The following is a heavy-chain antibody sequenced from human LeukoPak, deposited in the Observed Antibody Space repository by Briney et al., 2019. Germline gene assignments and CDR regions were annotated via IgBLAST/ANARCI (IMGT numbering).Heavy chain of an antibody. V-gene: IGHV3-30-3*01. Sequence: GGSLRLSCAASGFTFSSYAMHWVRQAPGKGLEWVAVISYDGSNKYCADSVKGRFTISRDNSKNTLYLQMNSLRAEDTAVYYCARERGYSYGYIDYWGQGTLVTVSS. CDR3: ARERGYSYGYIDY. J-gene: IGHJ4*02. D-gene: IGHD5-18*01. CDR1: GFTFSSYA. CDR2: ISYDGSNK.